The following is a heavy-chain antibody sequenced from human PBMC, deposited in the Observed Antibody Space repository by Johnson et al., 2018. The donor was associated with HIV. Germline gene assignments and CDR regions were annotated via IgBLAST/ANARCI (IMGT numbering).Heavy chain of an antibody. CDR3: ARDGGYGSGPPDAFDI. V-gene: IGHV3-13*01. CDR1: GFTFSSYD. D-gene: IGHD3-10*01. CDR2: IGTAGDT. Sequence: VQLMESGGGLVQPGGSLRLSCAASGFTFSSYDMHWVRQATGKGLEWVSAIGTAGDTYYPGSVKGRFTISRDNAKNSLYLQMNSLRAEDTALYYCARDGGYGSGPPDAFDIWGQGTMVTVSS. J-gene: IGHJ3*02.